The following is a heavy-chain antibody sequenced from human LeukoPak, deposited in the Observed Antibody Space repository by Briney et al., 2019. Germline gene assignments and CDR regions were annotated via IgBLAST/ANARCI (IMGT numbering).Heavy chain of an antibody. Sequence: ASVKVSCKASGYTFTSYDINWVRQATGQGLEWMGWMNPNSGNTGYAQKFQGRVTMTTDTSTSTAYMELRSLRSDDTAVYYCARLAVAGCLDYWGQGTLVTVSS. D-gene: IGHD6-19*01. J-gene: IGHJ4*02. CDR3: ARLAVAGCLDY. CDR2: MNPNSGNT. V-gene: IGHV1-8*01. CDR1: GYTFTSYD.